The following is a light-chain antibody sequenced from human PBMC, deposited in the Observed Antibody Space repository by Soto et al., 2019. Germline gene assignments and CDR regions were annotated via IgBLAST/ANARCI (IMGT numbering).Light chain of an antibody. CDR2: GAF. Sequence: DIVLTQSPGTLSLSPGERATLSCRASQNVSRNFLHWYQQKPGQAPRLLIYGAFNRATGIPDRFSGSGSGTDFTLTISRLEPEDFAVYYCQQYFDSPRTYGQGTKLEI. CDR3: QQYFDSPRT. CDR1: QNVSRNF. J-gene: IGKJ2*01. V-gene: IGKV3-20*01.